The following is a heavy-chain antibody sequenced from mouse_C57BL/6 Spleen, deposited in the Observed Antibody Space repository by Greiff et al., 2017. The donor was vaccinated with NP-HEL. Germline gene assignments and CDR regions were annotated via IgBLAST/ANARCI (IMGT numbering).Heavy chain of an antibody. Sequence: QVQLKESGPGILQPSQTLSLTCSFSGFSLSTFGMGVGWIRQPSGKGLEWLAHIWWDDDKYYNPALKSRLTISKDTSKNQVFLKIANVDTADTATYYCARMGHYYGSSYWYFDVWGTGTTVTVSS. J-gene: IGHJ1*03. CDR3: ARMGHYYGSSYWYFDV. V-gene: IGHV8-8*01. CDR2: IWWDDDK. CDR1: GFSLSTFGMG. D-gene: IGHD1-1*01.